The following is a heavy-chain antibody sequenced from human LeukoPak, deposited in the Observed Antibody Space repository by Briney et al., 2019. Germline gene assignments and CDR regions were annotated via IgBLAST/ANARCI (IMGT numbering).Heavy chain of an antibody. CDR1: GFTFSSYA. CDR3: AKEGDSSSFYYFDY. CDR2: ISGSGGST. J-gene: IGHJ4*02. D-gene: IGHD6-13*01. Sequence: SGRSLRLSCAASGFTFSSYAMSWVRQAPGKGLEWVSAISGSGGSTYYADSVKGRFTISRDNSKNTLYLQMNSLRAEDTAVYYCAKEGDSSSFYYFDYWGQGTLVTVSS. V-gene: IGHV3-23*01.